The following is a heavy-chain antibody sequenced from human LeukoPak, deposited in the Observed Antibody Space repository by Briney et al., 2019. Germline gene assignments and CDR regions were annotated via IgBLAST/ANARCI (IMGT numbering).Heavy chain of an antibody. CDR3: ARARDGYNSGAFDI. Sequence: KPGGSLRLSCAASGFTFSDYYMSWIRQAPGNRLEWVSYISSSGSTIYYADSVRGRFTISRDNAKNSLYLQMNSLRAEDTAVYYCARARDGYNSGAFDIWGQGTMVTVSS. V-gene: IGHV3-11*04. CDR2: ISSSGSTI. D-gene: IGHD5-24*01. J-gene: IGHJ3*02. CDR1: GFTFSDYY.